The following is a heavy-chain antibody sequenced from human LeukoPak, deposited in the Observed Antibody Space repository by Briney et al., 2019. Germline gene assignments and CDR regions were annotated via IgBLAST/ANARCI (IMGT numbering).Heavy chain of an antibody. CDR2: ISGGGDIT. CDR3: AKDRSYYDSSGLLNY. V-gene: IGHV3-23*01. D-gene: IGHD3-22*01. CDR1: GFTFSSYA. Sequence: GGSLRLSCVASGFTFSSYAMSWVRQAPGKGLEWVSAISGGGDITYYADSVKGRFTISRDNSKNTLYLQMNSLRAEDTALYYCAKDRSYYDSSGLLNYWGHGTLVTVSS. J-gene: IGHJ4*01.